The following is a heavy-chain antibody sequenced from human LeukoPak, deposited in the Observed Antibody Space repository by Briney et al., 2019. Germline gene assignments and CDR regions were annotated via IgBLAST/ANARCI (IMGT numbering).Heavy chain of an antibody. J-gene: IGHJ6*03. CDR2: INWNGGST. D-gene: IGHD3-22*01. CDR3: ARVGYYYDSSGYYYGTNYYYYMDV. V-gene: IGHV3-20*04. CDR1: GFTFDDYG. Sequence: GGSLRLSCAASGFTFDDYGMSWVRQAPGKGLEWVSGINWNGGSTGYADSVKGRFTISRDNAKNSLYLQMNSLRAEDTALYYCARVGYYYDSSGYYYGTNYYYYMDVWGKGTTVTVSS.